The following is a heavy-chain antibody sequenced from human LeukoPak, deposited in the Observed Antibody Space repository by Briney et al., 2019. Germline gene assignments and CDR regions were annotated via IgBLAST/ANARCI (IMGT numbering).Heavy chain of an antibody. V-gene: IGHV4-39*07. J-gene: IGHJ5*02. CDR1: GGSISSTNYY. CDR3: ARVQSRLSWFDP. CDR2: IFYNGRS. Sequence: PSETLSLTCTVSGGSISSTNYYWGWIRQPPGKGLEWIGSIFYNGRSYHNPSLKSRVTISVDTSKNQFSLKLSSVTAADTAVYYCARVQSRLSWFDPWGQGTLVTVSS.